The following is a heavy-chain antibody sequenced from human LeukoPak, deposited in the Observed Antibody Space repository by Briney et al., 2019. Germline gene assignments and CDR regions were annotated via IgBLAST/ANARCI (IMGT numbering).Heavy chain of an antibody. J-gene: IGHJ5*02. CDR1: GGTFSSYA. V-gene: IGHV1-69*13. D-gene: IGHD3-22*01. Sequence: ASVKVSCKASGGTFSSYAISWVRHPPAQGLEWMGVIIPIFGRANYAQKFQGRDRITADASTSTAYMELSRLRSEDTAVYYCARDSTYYYDSSGTNWFDPWGQGTLVTVSS. CDR2: IIPIFGRA. CDR3: ARDSTYYYDSSGTNWFDP.